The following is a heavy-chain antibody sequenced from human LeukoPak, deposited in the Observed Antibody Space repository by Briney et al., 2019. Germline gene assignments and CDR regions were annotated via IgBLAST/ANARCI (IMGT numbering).Heavy chain of an antibody. CDR1: GGSFSGYY. Sequence: SETLSLTCAVYGGSFSGYYWSWIRQPPGKGLEWIGEINHSGSTNYNPSLKSRVTISVDTSKNQFSLKLSSVTAADTAVYYCARQGRYYDSSGYSKFVYYFDYWGQGTLVTVSS. CDR3: ARQGRYYDSSGYSKFVYYFDY. D-gene: IGHD3-22*01. V-gene: IGHV4-34*01. CDR2: INHSGST. J-gene: IGHJ4*02.